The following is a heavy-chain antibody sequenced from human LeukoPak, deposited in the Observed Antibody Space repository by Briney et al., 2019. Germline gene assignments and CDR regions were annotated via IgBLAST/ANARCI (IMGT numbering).Heavy chain of an antibody. V-gene: IGHV4-59*01. CDR3: ARVRDRSSYFYDLDY. CDR1: GGSITRYY. Sequence: ASETLSLTCTVSGGSITRYYCSWIRQPPGKGLEWIGCIHYSGSTNYNPSLKSRVTISVDTSKNQFSLKLSSVTAADTAVYYCARVRDRSSYFYDLDYWGQGTLVTVSS. J-gene: IGHJ4*02. CDR2: IHYSGST. D-gene: IGHD3-22*01.